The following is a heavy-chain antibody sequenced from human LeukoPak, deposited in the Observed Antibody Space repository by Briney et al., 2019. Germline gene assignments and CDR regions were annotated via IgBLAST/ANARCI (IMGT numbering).Heavy chain of an antibody. Sequence: ASVKVSCKASGYTFTGYYMHWVRRAPGQGLEWMGWINPNSGGTNYAQKFQGRVTMTRDTSISTAYMELSRLRSDGTAVYYCARVKGIAANFDYWGQGTLVTVSS. CDR2: INPNSGGT. V-gene: IGHV1-2*02. J-gene: IGHJ4*02. CDR3: ARVKGIAANFDY. D-gene: IGHD6-13*01. CDR1: GYTFTGYY.